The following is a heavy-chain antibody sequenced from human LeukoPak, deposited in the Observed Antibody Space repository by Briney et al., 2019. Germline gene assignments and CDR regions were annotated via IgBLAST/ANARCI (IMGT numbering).Heavy chain of an antibody. V-gene: IGHV3-33*08. J-gene: IGHJ4*02. CDR2: IWYDGSNR. D-gene: IGHD3-22*01. Sequence: PGGSLRLSCAASGFTFRNYWMIWVRQAPGKGLEWVAVIWYDGSNRQYVDSVKGRFTISRDNSKNTLYLQMNSLRADDTAVYYCARDFGFSPSSGYSFDYWGQGTLVTVSS. CDR3: ARDFGFSPSSGYSFDY. CDR1: GFTFRNYW.